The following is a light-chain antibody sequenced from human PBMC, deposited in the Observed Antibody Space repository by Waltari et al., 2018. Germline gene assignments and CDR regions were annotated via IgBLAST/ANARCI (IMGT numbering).Light chain of an antibody. J-gene: IGLJ1*01. CDR2: QVN. V-gene: IGLV2-14*01. Sequence: QSALTQPASLSGSPGQSITISCIGTRSDVVGYKYFSWYQQYPGQAPKLIIYQVNNRPSGVSNRFSGSKSGNTASLTISGLQPEDEAAYFCDSYTSTSSLPYVFGTGTKVTVL. CDR1: RSDVVGYKY. CDR3: DSYTSTSSLPYV.